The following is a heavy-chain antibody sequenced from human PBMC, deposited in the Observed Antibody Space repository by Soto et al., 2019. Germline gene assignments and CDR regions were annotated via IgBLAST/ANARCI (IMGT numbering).Heavy chain of an antibody. CDR1: GYTFTSYG. V-gene: IGHV1-2*02. CDR3: ARDLAAVDYFDY. Sequence: GASVKVSCKASGYTFTSYGISWVRQAPGQGLEWMGWINPNSGGTNYAQKFQGRVTMTRDTSISTAYMELSRLRSDDTAVYYCARDLAAVDYFDYWGQGTLVTVSS. D-gene: IGHD6-13*01. CDR2: INPNSGGT. J-gene: IGHJ4*02.